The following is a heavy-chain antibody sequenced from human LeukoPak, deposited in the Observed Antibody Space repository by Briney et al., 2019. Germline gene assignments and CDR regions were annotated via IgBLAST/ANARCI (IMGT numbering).Heavy chain of an antibody. V-gene: IGHV4-34*01. CDR3: ARASRAMVRGQGAYYYYGMDV. Sequence: PSETLSLTCAVYGGSFSGYYWSWIRQPPGKGLEWIGEINHSGSTNYNPSLKSRVTISVDTSKNQFSLKLSSVTAADTAVYYCARASRAMVRGQGAYYYYGMDVWGKGTTVTASS. J-gene: IGHJ6*04. CDR2: INHSGST. D-gene: IGHD3-10*01. CDR1: GGSFSGYY.